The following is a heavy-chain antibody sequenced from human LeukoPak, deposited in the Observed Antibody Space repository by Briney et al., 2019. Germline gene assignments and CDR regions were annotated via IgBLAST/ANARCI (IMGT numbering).Heavy chain of an antibody. CDR3: ARSTVTTGLAFDY. V-gene: IGHV3-21*01. D-gene: IGHD4-11*01. CDR2: ISSSSSYI. CDR1: GFTFSSYS. Sequence: GESLKISCAASGFTFSSYSMNWVRQAPGKGLEWVPSISSSSSYIYYADSVKGRFTISRDNAKNSLYLQMNSLRAEDTAVYYCARSTVTTGLAFDYWGQGTLVTVSS. J-gene: IGHJ4*02.